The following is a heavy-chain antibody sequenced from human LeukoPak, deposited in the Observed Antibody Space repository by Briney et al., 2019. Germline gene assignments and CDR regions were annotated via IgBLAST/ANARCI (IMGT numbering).Heavy chain of an antibody. V-gene: IGHV1-69*05. CDR2: IIPIFGTA. Sequence: SVKVSCKASGGTFSSYAISWVRQAPGQGLEWMGGIIPIFGTANYAQKLQGRVTITTDESTSTAYMELSSLRSEDTAVYYRASFGYDILTGRIGSIDYWGQGTLVTVSS. D-gene: IGHD3-9*01. CDR1: GGTFSSYA. J-gene: IGHJ4*02. CDR3: ASFGYDILTGRIGSIDY.